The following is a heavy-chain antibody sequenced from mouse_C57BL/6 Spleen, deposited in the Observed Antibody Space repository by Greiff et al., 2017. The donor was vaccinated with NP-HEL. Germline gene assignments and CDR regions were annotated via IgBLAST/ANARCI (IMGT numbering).Heavy chain of an antibody. V-gene: IGHV1-26*01. J-gene: IGHJ2*01. CDR2: INPNNGGT. Sequence: EVQLQQSGPELVKPGASVKISCKASGYTFTDYYMNWVKQSHGKSLEWIGDINPNNGGTSYNQKFKGKATLTVDKSSSTAYMELRSLTSEDSAVYYCARELYLDYWGQGTTLTVSS. CDR1: GYTFTDYY. CDR3: ARELYLDY.